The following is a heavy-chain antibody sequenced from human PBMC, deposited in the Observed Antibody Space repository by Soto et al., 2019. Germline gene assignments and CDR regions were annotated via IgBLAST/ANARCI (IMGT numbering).Heavy chain of an antibody. Sequence: GGSLRLSCAASGFGVANNYMTWVRQAPGRGLEWVSVINTFGTTHYADSVRGRFTISRDEPKNIVFLQMSSLRGEDTAVYYCARGPSGYVDYWGQGTQVTVSS. D-gene: IGHD2-15*01. CDR2: INTFGTT. CDR1: GFGVANNY. CDR3: ARGPSGYVDY. J-gene: IGHJ4*02. V-gene: IGHV3-53*01.